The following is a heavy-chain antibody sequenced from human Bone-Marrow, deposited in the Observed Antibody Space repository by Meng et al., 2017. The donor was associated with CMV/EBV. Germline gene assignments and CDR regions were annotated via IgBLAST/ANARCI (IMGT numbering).Heavy chain of an antibody. CDR2: IYYSGST. D-gene: IGHD5-24*01. CDR1: GGSISSGDYY. Sequence: SETLSLTCTVSGGSISSGDYYWSWIRQPPGKGLEWIGYIYYSGSTYYNPSPKSRVTISVDTSKNQFSLKLSSVTAADTAVYYCARAKVEMATSLSHYPRYYYYYYGMDVWGQGTSATVSS. J-gene: IGHJ6*02. V-gene: IGHV4-30-4*08. CDR3: ARAKVEMATSLSHYPRYYYYYYGMDV.